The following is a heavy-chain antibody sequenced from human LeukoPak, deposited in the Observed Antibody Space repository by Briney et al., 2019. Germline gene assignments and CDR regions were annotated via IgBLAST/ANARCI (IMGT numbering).Heavy chain of an antibody. CDR3: ARGRPTPGTDY. D-gene: IGHD1-26*01. J-gene: IGHJ4*02. Sequence: GESLKISCVGSGFAFRSFWMNWVRQAPGKGLEWVANIKEDGSEKNYVDSVKGRFTISKDDANNVLYLQMNSLRVADMGMYFCARGRPTPGTDYWGQGILVTVSS. CDR1: GFAFRSFW. CDR2: IKEDGSEK. V-gene: IGHV3-7*04.